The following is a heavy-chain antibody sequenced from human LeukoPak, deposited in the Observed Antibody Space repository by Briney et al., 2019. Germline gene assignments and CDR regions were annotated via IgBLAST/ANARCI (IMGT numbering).Heavy chain of an antibody. CDR2: IYYSGSP. CDR1: GGSIISYY. D-gene: IGHD2-8*01. J-gene: IGHJ4*02. Sequence: SETLSLTCTVSGGSIISYYWSWIRQTPGKGLEWIGYIYYSGSPNYSPSVKSRVNISVDTSKNQFSLKLSSVTAADTAVYYCARLPCTSGVCYADYWGQGTLVTVSS. CDR3: ARLPCTSGVCYADY. V-gene: IGHV4-59*08.